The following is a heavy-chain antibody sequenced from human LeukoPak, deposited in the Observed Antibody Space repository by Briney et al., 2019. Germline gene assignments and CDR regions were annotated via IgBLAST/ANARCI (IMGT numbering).Heavy chain of an antibody. CDR1: GFTFSSYW. D-gene: IGHD5-12*01. CDR2: INSDGSST. J-gene: IGHJ6*02. Sequence: PGGSLRLSCAASGFTFSSYWMHWVRQAPGKGLVWVSRINSDGSSTSYADSVKGRLTISRDNAKNTLYLQMNSLRAEDTAVYYCARVERYSGYDRRTKIYYYYGMDVWGQGTTVTVSS. V-gene: IGHV3-74*01. CDR3: ARVERYSGYDRRTKIYYYYGMDV.